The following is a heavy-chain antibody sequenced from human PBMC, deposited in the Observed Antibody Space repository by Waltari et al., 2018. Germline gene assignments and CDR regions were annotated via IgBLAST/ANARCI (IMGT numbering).Heavy chain of an antibody. J-gene: IGHJ5*02. CDR3: ARDADCSSTSCYGFGFDP. Sequence: QVQLQESGPGLVKPSETLSLTCAVSGYSISSGYYWGWIRQPPGRGLEWIGSIYHSGGTYYNPSLKSRVTISVDTSKNQFSLKLSSVTAADTAVYYCARDADCSSTSCYGFGFDPWGQGTLVTVSS. CDR2: IYHSGGT. D-gene: IGHD2-2*01. CDR1: GYSISSGYY. V-gene: IGHV4-38-2*02.